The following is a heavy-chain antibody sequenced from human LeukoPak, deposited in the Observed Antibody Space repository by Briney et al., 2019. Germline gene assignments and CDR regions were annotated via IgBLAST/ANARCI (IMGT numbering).Heavy chain of an antibody. CDR1: GFTLGNYA. CDR2: ISTNGVNT. J-gene: IGHJ4*02. D-gene: IGHD6-6*01. CDR3: AKGSAAARPYYFDS. Sequence: GGSLRLSCQTSGFTLGNYAMSWVRQAQGKELEWISAISTNGVNTYYADSVKGRFTISRDNSRHTLSLQMNGLRADDTAVYYCAKGSAAARPYYFDSWGQGTLVAVSS. V-gene: IGHV3-23*01.